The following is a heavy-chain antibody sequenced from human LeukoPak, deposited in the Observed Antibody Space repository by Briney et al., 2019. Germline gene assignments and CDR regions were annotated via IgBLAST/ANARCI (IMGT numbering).Heavy chain of an antibody. D-gene: IGHD6-6*01. CDR3: ASSARYYYYYMDV. Sequence: GGSLRLSCAASGFTFSNFWMHWVRQAPGKGLVWVSRIIGDGSVTTYADSVKGRFTISRDNAKNTLYLEMNSLSAEDTAVYYCASSARYYYYYMDVWGKGTTVTVSS. CDR2: IIGDGSVT. V-gene: IGHV3-74*01. J-gene: IGHJ6*03. CDR1: GFTFSNFW.